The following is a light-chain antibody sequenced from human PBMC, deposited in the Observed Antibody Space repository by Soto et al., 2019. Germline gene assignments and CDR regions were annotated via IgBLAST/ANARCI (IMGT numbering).Light chain of an antibody. CDR3: SSYTTSNTRQIV. J-gene: IGLJ1*01. Sequence: QSVLTQPASVSASPGQSITISCTGTSSDVGGYNYVSWYQHHPGKAPKLIIYDVSNRPSGVSNRFSGSKSSNTASLTISGLQPEDEADYYCSSYTTSNTRQIVFGTGTKVTVL. CDR2: DVS. V-gene: IGLV2-14*03. CDR1: SSDVGGYNY.